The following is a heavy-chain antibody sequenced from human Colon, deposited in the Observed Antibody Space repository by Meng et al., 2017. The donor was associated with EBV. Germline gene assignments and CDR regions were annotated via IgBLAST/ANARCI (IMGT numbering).Heavy chain of an antibody. CDR2: ISAYNGNT. CDR1: GYTFTSYG. D-gene: IGHD5-12*01. Sequence: QVQLVQSGSELKKPWASVKVSCKASGYTFTSYGISWVRQAPGQGLEWMGWISAYNGNTNYAQKLQGRVTMTTDTSTSTAYMELRSLRSDDTAVYYCARNRPRGVATGANWFDPWGQGTLVTVSS. V-gene: IGHV1-18*01. J-gene: IGHJ5*02. CDR3: ARNRPRGVATGANWFDP.